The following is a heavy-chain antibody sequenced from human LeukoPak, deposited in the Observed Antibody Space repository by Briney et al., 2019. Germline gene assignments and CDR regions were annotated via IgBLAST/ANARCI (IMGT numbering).Heavy chain of an antibody. Sequence: SETLSLTCTVSGGSISNYYWGWIRQPAGKGLEWIGRIYASGGTDYNPSLKSRVTMSVDTSKNHFSLKLTSVTAADTAMYYCARENRDYDGSGYYYRYWGPGTLVTVSS. V-gene: IGHV4-4*07. J-gene: IGHJ4*02. CDR2: IYASGGT. D-gene: IGHD3-22*01. CDR3: ARENRDYDGSGYYYRY. CDR1: GGSISNYY.